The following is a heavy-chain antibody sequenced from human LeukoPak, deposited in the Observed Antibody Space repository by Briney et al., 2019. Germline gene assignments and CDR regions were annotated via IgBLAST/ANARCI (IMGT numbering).Heavy chain of an antibody. J-gene: IGHJ5*02. CDR3: ARVNTQGVPSP. Sequence: PSETLSLTCSVSGGSISRYYWSWIRQPAGKGLEWIGRIYSSGSTNYNPSLKSRVTMALDTSKNQFSLKLSSVTAADTAVYYCARVNTQGVPSPWGQGILVTVSS. D-gene: IGHD2-15*01. CDR2: IYSSGST. V-gene: IGHV4-4*07. CDR1: GGSISRYY.